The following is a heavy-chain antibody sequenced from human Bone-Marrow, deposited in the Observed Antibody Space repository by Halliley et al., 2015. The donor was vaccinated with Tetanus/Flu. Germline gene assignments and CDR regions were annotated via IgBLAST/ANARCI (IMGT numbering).Heavy chain of an antibody. D-gene: IGHD3-10*01. CDR2: INWNGGRK. V-gene: IGHV3-20*03. Sequence: SSINWNGGRKGYADSVKGRFTTSRDNAKNSLFLQMNSLRAEDTALYYWVRGPRIDVAGSGFDFWGQGTLVTVSS. J-gene: IGHJ4*02. CDR3: VRGPRIDVAGSGFDF.